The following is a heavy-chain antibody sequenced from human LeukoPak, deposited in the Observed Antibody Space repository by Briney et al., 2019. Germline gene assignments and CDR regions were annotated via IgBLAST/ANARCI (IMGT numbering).Heavy chain of an antibody. Sequence: GRSLRLSCAASGFTFSNYGMHWVRQAPGKGLGWVAVVANDGRDKRYADSVKGRFTISRDNSKNTVYLQMNSLRAEDTAVYYCAKDLNVAAAGYYFDYWGQGTLVTVSS. CDR2: VANDGRDK. J-gene: IGHJ4*02. V-gene: IGHV3-30*18. CDR3: AKDLNVAAAGYYFDY. CDR1: GFTFSNYG. D-gene: IGHD6-13*01.